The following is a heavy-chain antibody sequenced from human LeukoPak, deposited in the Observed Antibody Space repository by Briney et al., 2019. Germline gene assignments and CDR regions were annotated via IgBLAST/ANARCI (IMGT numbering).Heavy chain of an antibody. Sequence: SETLSLTCAVYGGSFSGYYRTWIRQSPGMGLEWLGEINHSGGTYYNPSLQSRITMLVDTSKNQFSLRMTSVTAADTAVYYCVRGFRGFNYGRGGKNWFDSWGQGTLVTVSS. J-gene: IGHJ5*01. D-gene: IGHD5-18*01. CDR3: VRGFRGFNYGRGGKNWFDS. CDR1: GGSFSGYY. CDR2: INHSGGT. V-gene: IGHV4-34*01.